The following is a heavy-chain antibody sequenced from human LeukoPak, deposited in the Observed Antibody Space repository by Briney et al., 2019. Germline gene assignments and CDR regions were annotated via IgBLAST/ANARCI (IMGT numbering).Heavy chain of an antibody. D-gene: IGHD3-10*01. CDR2: TSYDESNK. CDR3: ARQGIYGSGSYYRDAFDM. CDR1: GFSVTNNY. V-gene: IGHV3-30-3*01. Sequence: GGSLRLSCAVSGFSVTNNYMSWVRQAPGKGLEWVAVTSYDESNKYYADSVKGRFTISRDNSKNTLYLQMNSLRAEDTAVYYCARQGIYGSGSYYRDAFDMWGQGTMVTVSS. J-gene: IGHJ3*02.